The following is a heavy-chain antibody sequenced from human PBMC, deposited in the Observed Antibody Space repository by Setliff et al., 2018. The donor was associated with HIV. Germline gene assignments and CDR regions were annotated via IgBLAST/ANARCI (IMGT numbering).Heavy chain of an antibody. D-gene: IGHD6-13*01. V-gene: IGHV1-69*10. Sequence: ASVKVSCKASGGTFSSYAISWVRQAPGQGLEWMGGIIPILGIANYAQKFQGRVTITADKSTSTAYMELNSLRPEDTAVYYCARVGYTSFWYDSWGQGTLVTVSS. CDR1: GGTFSSYA. J-gene: IGHJ5*01. CDR2: IIPILGIA. CDR3: ARVGYTSFWYDS.